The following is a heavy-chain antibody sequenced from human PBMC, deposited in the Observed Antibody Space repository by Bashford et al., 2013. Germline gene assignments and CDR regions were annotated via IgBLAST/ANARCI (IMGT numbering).Heavy chain of an antibody. CDR3: ARGGKLLWFGESYPVARWYLDL. D-gene: IGHD3-10*01. V-gene: IGHV4-4*02. Sequence: SETLSLTCGASVGSLNTGDWWSWLRQSPGRGLEWIGEVFRSGNTHHNPSLTGRVTMSVDTSKKQFSLNLKSVTAADTAVYYCARGGKLLWFGESYPVARWYLDLWGRGHPGHRLL. CDR2: VFRSGNT. J-gene: IGHJ2*01. CDR1: VGSLNTGDW.